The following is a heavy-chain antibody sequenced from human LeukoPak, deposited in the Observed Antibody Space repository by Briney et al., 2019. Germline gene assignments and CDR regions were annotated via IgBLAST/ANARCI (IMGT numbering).Heavy chain of an antibody. CDR2: IRSKAYGGTT. Sequence: GGSLRLSCTASGFTYGDYAMSWVRQAPGKGLEWVGFIRSKAYGGTTEYAASVKGRFTISRDDSKSIAYLQMNSLKTEDTAVYYCTRYAFGGVIPFSYWGQGTLVTVSS. CDR3: TRYAFGGVIPFSY. D-gene: IGHD3-16*02. J-gene: IGHJ4*02. CDR1: GFTYGDYA. V-gene: IGHV3-49*04.